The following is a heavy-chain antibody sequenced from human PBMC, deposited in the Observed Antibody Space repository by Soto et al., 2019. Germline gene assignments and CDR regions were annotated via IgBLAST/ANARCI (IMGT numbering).Heavy chain of an antibody. J-gene: IGHJ6*02. CDR1: GYTFTSYA. CDR2: INAGNGNT. CDR3: ATPRRYCSSTSCYYYYGMDV. V-gene: IGHV1-3*01. D-gene: IGHD2-2*01. Sequence: GASVKVSCKASGYTFTSYAMHWVRQAPGQRLEWMGWINAGNGNTKYSQEFQGRVTITRDTSASTAYMELSSLRSEDTAVYYCATPRRYCSSTSCYYYYGMDVWGQGTTVTVSS.